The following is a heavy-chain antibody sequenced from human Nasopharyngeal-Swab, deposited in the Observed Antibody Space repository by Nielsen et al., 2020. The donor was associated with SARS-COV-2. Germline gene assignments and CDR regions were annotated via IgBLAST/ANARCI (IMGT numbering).Heavy chain of an antibody. CDR3: AKGYGSGSYPDSLDV. Sequence: GRSLRLSCAAYGFTFSSYAMSWVRQAPGKGLEWVSAISGSGGSTYYADSVQGRFTISRDNSKNTLYLQMNSLRAEDTAVYYCAKGYGSGSYPDSLDVWGKGTTVTVSS. CDR2: ISGSGGST. CDR1: GFTFSSYA. D-gene: IGHD3-10*01. J-gene: IGHJ6*04. V-gene: IGHV3-23*01.